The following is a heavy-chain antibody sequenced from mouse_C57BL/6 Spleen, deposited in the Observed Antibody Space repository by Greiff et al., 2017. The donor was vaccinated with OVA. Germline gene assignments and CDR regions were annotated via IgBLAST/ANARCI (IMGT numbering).Heavy chain of an antibody. J-gene: IGHJ3*01. Sequence: QVQLKESGPELVKPGASVKISCKASGYAFSSSWMNWVKQRPGKGLEWIGRIYPGDGDTNYNGKFKGKATLTADKSSSTAYMQLSSLTSEDSAVYFCARGGYYNPAWFAYWGQGTLVTVSA. D-gene: IGHD2-3*01. CDR3: ARGGYYNPAWFAY. CDR1: GYAFSSSW. CDR2: IYPGDGDT. V-gene: IGHV1-82*01.